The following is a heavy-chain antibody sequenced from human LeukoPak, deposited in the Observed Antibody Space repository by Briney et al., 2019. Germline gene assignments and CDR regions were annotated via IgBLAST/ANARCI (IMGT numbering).Heavy chain of an antibody. D-gene: IGHD3-22*01. CDR2: IYYSGST. V-gene: IGHV4-61*10. J-gene: IGHJ5*02. CDR3: ARVSSTNYYDNRGWFDP. Sequence: SQTLSLTCTVSGGSISSGTYYWSWIRQPAGKGLEWIGYIYYSGSTNYNPSLKSRVTISVDTSKNQFSLKLSSVTAADTAVYYCARVSSTNYYDNRGWFDPWGQGTLVTVSS. CDR1: GGSISSGTYY.